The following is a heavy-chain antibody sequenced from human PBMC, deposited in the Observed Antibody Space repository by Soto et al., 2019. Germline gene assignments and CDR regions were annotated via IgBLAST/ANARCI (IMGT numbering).Heavy chain of an antibody. CDR2: IYYSGST. CDR1: GGSISSYY. CDR3: ARTNYDILTGYYPFDY. D-gene: IGHD3-9*01. V-gene: IGHV4-59*08. J-gene: IGHJ4*02. Sequence: PSETLSLTCTVSGGSISSYYWSWIRQPPGKGLEWIGYIYYSGSTNYNPSLKSRVTISVDTSKNQFSLKLSSVTAADTAVYYCARTNYDILTGYYPFDYWGQGTLVTVS.